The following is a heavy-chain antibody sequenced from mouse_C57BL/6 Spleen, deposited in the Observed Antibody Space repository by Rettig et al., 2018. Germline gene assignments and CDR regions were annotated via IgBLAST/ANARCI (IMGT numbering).Heavy chain of an antibody. CDR3: AREYYYGSPQRYFDV. J-gene: IGHJ1*03. D-gene: IGHD1-1*01. V-gene: IGHV8-8*01. CDR2: DK. Sequence: DKYYNPALKSRLTISKDTSKNQVFLKIANVDTADTATYYCAREYYYGSPQRYFDVWGTGTTVTVSS.